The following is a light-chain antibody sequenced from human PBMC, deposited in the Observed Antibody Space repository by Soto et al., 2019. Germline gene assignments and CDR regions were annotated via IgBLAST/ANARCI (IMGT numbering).Light chain of an antibody. J-gene: IGKJ1*01. CDR1: QDISKD. Sequence: AIQMTQSPTSLSASVGDRVIITCRASQDISKDLGWYQQKPGKAPKFLIYSATSTQSGVPSTFSGSGFGTDSTLTISSLQPEDFATYYRLQEHDHPRTFGQGTKVEF. CDR2: SAT. V-gene: IGKV1-6*01. CDR3: LQEHDHPRT.